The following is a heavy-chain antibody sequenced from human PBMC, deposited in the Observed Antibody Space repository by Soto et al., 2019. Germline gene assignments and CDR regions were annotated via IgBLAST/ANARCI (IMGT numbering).Heavy chain of an antibody. V-gene: IGHV4-34*01. CDR3: ARERKPPIVGATNWFDP. CDR2: INHSGST. Sequence: PSETLSLTCAVYGGSFSGYYWSWIRQPPGKGLEWIGEINHSGSTNYNPSLKSRVTISVDTSKNQFSLKLSSVTAADTAVYYCARERKPPIVGATNWFDPWGQGTLVTVYS. D-gene: IGHD1-26*01. J-gene: IGHJ5*02. CDR1: GGSFSGYY.